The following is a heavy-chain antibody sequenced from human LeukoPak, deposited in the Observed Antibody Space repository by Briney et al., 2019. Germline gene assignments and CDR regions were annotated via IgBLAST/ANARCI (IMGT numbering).Heavy chain of an antibody. CDR2: IYHSGST. J-gene: IGHJ6*03. CDR1: GYSISSGYY. CDR3: ARVRGYSDYYYYMDV. D-gene: IGHD5-12*01. V-gene: IGHV4-38-2*02. Sequence: SETLSLTCTVSGYSISSGYYWGWIRQPPGKGLEWIGSIYHSGSTYYNPSLKSRVTISVDTSKNQFSLKLSSVTSADTAVYYCARVRGYSDYYYYMDVWGKGTTVTISS.